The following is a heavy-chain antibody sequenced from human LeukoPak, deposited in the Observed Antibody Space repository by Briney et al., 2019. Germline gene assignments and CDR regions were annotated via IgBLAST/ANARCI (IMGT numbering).Heavy chain of an antibody. D-gene: IGHD5-18*01. Sequence: GGSLRLSCAASGFTFNNAWMNWVRQAPGKGLEWVGRITSETDGGTTDYAAPVKGRFTISRDDSKNTLYLQMNCLKTEDTAVYYCTTDSRRRGYSYGYTDWGQGTLVTVSS. CDR3: TTDSRRRGYSYGYTD. CDR1: GFTFNNAW. V-gene: IGHV3-15*07. J-gene: IGHJ4*02. CDR2: ITSETDGGTT.